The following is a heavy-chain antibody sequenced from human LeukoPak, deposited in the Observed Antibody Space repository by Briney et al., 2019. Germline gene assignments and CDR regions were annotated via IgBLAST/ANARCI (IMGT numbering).Heavy chain of an antibody. CDR3: ARDLAVKGDRDAFDI. V-gene: IGHV3-21*01. Sequence: GSLRLSCTASGFTFSRYSMNWVRQAPGKGLEWVSSISSGSAFIYYADSVKGRFTISRDNAKKSLYLQMNSLRAEDTAVYYCARDLAVKGDRDAFDIWGQGTMVTVSP. D-gene: IGHD3-16*01. CDR1: GFTFSRYS. J-gene: IGHJ3*02. CDR2: ISSGSAFI.